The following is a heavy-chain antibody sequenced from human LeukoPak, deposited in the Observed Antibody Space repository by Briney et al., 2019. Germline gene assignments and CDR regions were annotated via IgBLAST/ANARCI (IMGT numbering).Heavy chain of an antibody. V-gene: IGHV4-4*07. CDR1: GGSISSYY. Sequence: SETLSLTCTVSGGSISSYYWSWIRQPAGKGLEWIGSIYHSERTHYNPSLKSRVTISVDTSKNQFSLKLSSVTAADTAVYYCARVTTVVTPAAFDTWGQGTMVTVSS. J-gene: IGHJ3*02. CDR2: IYHSERT. CDR3: ARVTTVVTPAAFDT. D-gene: IGHD4-23*01.